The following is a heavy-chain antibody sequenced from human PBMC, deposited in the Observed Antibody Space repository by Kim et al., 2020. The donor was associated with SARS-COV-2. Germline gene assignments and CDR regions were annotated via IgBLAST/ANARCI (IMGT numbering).Heavy chain of an antibody. V-gene: IGHV3-48*03. CDR3: ARGATMVRGGRIDY. CDR2: ISSSGSTI. CDR1: GFTFSSYE. D-gene: IGHD3-10*01. Sequence: GGSLRLSCAASGFTFSSYEMNWVRQAPGKGLEWVSYISSSGSTIYYADSVKGRFTISRDNAKNSLYLQMNSLRAEDTAVYYCARGATMVRGGRIDYWGQGTLVTVSS. J-gene: IGHJ4*02.